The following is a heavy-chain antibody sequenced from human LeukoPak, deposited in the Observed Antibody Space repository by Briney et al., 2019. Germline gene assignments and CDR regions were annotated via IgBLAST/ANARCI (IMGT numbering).Heavy chain of an antibody. CDR2: ISWNSGSI. Sequence: GRSLRLSCAASGFTFDDYAMHWVRQAPGKGLEWVSGISWNSGSIGYADSVKGRFTISRDNAKNSLYLQMNSLRAEDTAVYYCARGGYYYYYMDVWGKGTTVTVSS. D-gene: IGHD5-12*01. CDR3: ARGGYYYYYMDV. V-gene: IGHV3-9*01. J-gene: IGHJ6*03. CDR1: GFTFDDYA.